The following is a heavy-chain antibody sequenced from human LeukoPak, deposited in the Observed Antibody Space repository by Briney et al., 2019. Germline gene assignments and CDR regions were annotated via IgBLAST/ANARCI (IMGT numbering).Heavy chain of an antibody. V-gene: IGHV3-23*01. CDR2: ISGSGGTT. CDR1: AFTFSSYA. Sequence: GGSLRLSCAASAFTFSSYAMNWVRQAPGKGLEWVSAISGSGGTTYYADSVKGRFTISRDNSKNTLSLQINSLRAEDTAVYYCAKGEGGGPYSGSWSPLDYWGQGTLVTVSS. J-gene: IGHJ4*02. CDR3: AKGEGGGPYSGSWSPLDY. D-gene: IGHD6-13*01.